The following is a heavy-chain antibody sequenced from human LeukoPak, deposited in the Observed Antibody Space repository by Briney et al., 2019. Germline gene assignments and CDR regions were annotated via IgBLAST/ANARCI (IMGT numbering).Heavy chain of an antibody. CDR1: GFTFSSYS. V-gene: IGHV3-21*01. D-gene: IGHD2-15*01. Sequence: GGSLRLSCAASGFTFSSYSINWVRQAPGKGLEWVSSISSSSRYIYYADSVKGRFTISRDNAKNSLYLQMNSLRAEDTAVYYCARRLVAALDGMDVWGQGTTVTVSS. J-gene: IGHJ6*02. CDR3: ARRLVAALDGMDV. CDR2: ISSSSRYI.